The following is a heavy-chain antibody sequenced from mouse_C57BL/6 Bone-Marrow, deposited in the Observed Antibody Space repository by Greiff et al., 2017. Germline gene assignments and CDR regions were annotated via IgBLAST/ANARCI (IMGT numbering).Heavy chain of an antibody. V-gene: IGHV2-2*01. J-gene: IGHJ3*01. CDR2: IWSGGST. CDR1: GFSLTSYG. D-gene: IGHD2-3*01. CDR3: ARSDGYRFAY. Sequence: VQLQQSGPGLVQPSQSLSITCTVSGFSLTSYGVHWVRQSPGKGLEWLGVIWSGGSTDYNAAFISRLSISKDNSKSQVFFKMNRLQADDTAIYYCARSDGYRFAYWGQGTLVTVSA.